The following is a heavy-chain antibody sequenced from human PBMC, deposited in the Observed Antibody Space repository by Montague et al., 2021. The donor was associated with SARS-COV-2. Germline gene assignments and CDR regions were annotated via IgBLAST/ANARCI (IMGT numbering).Heavy chain of an antibody. J-gene: IGHJ4*02. CDR2: ISSSSSYI. Sequence: SLRLSCAASGFTFSSYSMNWVRQAPGKGLEWVSSISSSSSYIYYADSVKGRFTISRDNAKNSLYLQINSLRAEDTAVYYCARGKITILGVVIFDYWGQGTLVTVSS. D-gene: IGHD3-3*01. CDR1: GFTFSSYS. CDR3: ARGKITILGVVIFDY. V-gene: IGHV3-21*01.